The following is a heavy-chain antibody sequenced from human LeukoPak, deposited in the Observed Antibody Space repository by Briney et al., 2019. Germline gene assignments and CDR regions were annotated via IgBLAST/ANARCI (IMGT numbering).Heavy chain of an antibody. V-gene: IGHV1-2*02. D-gene: IGHD3-22*01. Sequence: ASVKLSCKASGYTFTDYYMHWVRQAPGQGLEWMGWINPNSGGTNYAQKFQGRVTMTRDTSISTAYMELSRLRSDDTAVYYCARASYYYDSSGYPGYYFDYWGQGTLVTVSS. CDR1: GYTFTDYY. J-gene: IGHJ4*02. CDR2: INPNSGGT. CDR3: ARASYYYDSSGYPGYYFDY.